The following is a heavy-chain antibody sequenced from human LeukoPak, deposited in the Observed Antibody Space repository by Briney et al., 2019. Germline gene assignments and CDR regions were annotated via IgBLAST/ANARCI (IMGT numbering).Heavy chain of an antibody. J-gene: IGHJ4*02. Sequence: PGGSLRLSCAASGFTFDSYAMHWVRQAPGKGLEWLAVISYDGRNNYYGDSVKGRFTISRDNAKNSVYLQMNSLRAEDTAVYYCARDGMGSYDYWGQGTLVTVSS. CDR1: GFTFDSYA. CDR2: ISYDGRNN. CDR3: ARDGMGSYDY. D-gene: IGHD3-10*01. V-gene: IGHV3-30*04.